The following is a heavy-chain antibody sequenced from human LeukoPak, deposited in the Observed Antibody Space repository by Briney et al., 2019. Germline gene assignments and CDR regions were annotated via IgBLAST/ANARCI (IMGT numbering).Heavy chain of an antibody. CDR1: GFTFSSYS. J-gene: IGHJ4*02. Sequence: GGSLRLSCAASGFTFSSYSMNWVRQAPGKGLEWVSSISSSSSYIYYADSEKGRFTISRDNAKNSLYLQMNSLRAEDTAVYYCARDAPYYDSSGYYYVDYWGQGTLVTVSS. V-gene: IGHV3-21*01. CDR2: ISSSSSYI. D-gene: IGHD3-22*01. CDR3: ARDAPYYDSSGYYYVDY.